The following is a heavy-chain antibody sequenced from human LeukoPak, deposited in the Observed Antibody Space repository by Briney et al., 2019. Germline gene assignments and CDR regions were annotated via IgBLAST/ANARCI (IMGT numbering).Heavy chain of an antibody. Sequence: ASVKVSCKASGYTFTSYDINWVRQATGQGLEWMGWMNPNSGNTGYAQKFQGRVTMTRDTSTSTVYMELSSLRSEDTAVYYCAGEDSSGLDAFDIWGQGTMVTVSS. D-gene: IGHD3-22*01. CDR2: MNPNSGNT. V-gene: IGHV1-8*01. J-gene: IGHJ3*02. CDR1: GYTFTSYD. CDR3: AGEDSSGLDAFDI.